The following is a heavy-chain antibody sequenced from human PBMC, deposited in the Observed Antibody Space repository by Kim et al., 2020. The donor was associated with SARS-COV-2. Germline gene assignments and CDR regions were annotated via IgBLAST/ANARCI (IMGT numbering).Heavy chain of an antibody. V-gene: IGHV5-51*01. CDR3: ARIGDY. CDR2: YPGDSDT. J-gene: IGHJ4*02. D-gene: IGHD2-15*01. Sequence: YPGDSDTRYNPSFQGQGTISADKSISTAYLQWSSLKASDTAMYYCARIGDYWGQGTLVTVSS.